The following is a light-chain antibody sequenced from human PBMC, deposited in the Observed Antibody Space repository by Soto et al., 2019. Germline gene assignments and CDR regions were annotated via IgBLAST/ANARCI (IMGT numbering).Light chain of an antibody. CDR1: QTISSW. CDR2: DAS. J-gene: IGKJ1*01. V-gene: IGKV1-5*01. CDR3: QQYSTSSRS. Sequence: DIQMTQYPSTLSASVGDRVTITCRASQTISSWLAWYQQKPGNAPQVMIYDASKLERVVPPRFSGILSWTDFTLTISSLQPDDFATYYCQQYSTSSRSFVQGTKVDIK.